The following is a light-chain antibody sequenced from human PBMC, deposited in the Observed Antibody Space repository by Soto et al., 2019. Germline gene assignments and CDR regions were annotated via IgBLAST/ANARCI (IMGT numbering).Light chain of an antibody. CDR3: QVWDSSSDHPNWV. CDR2: DDS. V-gene: IGLV3-21*02. Sequence: SYELTQPPSVSVAPGQTTRITCGGNNIGSKSVHWYQQKPGQAPVVVVHDDSDRPSGIPERFSGSNSGNTATLTINRVEAGDEAFYYCQVWDSSSDHPNWVFGGGTKLTVL. J-gene: IGLJ3*02. CDR1: NIGSKS.